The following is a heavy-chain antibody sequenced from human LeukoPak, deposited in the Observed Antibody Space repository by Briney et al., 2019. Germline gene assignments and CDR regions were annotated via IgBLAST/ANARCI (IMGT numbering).Heavy chain of an antibody. Sequence: SETLSLTCAVYGGSFSGYYWSWIRQPPGKGLEWIGEINHSGSTNYNPSLKSRVTISVDTSKKQFSLKLSSVTAADTAVYYCARLTDSSVDYWGQGTLVTVSS. CDR1: GGSFSGYY. D-gene: IGHD3-22*01. CDR2: INHSGST. V-gene: IGHV4-34*01. J-gene: IGHJ4*02. CDR3: ARLTDSSVDY.